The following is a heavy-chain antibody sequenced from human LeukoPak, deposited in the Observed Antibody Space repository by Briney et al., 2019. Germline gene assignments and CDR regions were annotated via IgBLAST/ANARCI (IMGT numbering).Heavy chain of an antibody. CDR1: GYTFTSYG. J-gene: IGHJ4*02. V-gene: IGHV1-18*01. CDR2: ISAYNGNT. D-gene: IGHD3-22*01. CDR3: ARDQTPYYDSSGYFPPNY. Sequence: GASVEVSCKASGYTFTSYGISWVRQAPGQGLEWMGWISAYNGNTNYAQKLQGRVTMTTDTSTSTAYMELRSLRSDDTAVYYCARDQTPYYDSSGYFPPNYWGQGTLVTVSS.